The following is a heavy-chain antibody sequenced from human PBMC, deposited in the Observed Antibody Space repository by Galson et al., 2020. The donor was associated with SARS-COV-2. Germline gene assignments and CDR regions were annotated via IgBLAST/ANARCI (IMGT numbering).Heavy chain of an antibody. D-gene: IGHD3-10*01. CDR2: ISAYSGGT. J-gene: IGHJ4*02. CDR3: ARDLGMVRGDANDY. CDR1: GYTFTSYG. V-gene: IGHV1-2*02. Sequence: ASVKVSCKASGYTFTSYGISWVRQAPGQGLEWMGWISAYSGGTNYAQKFQGRVTMTRDTSISTAYMELSRLRSDDTAVYYCARDLGMVRGDANDYWGQGTLVTVSS.